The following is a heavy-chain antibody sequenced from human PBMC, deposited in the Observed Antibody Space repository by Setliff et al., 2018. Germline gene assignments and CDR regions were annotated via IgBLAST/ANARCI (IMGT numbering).Heavy chain of an antibody. Sequence: SLKISCAASGFTFSNYAMNWVRQAPGKGLEWVSVISDSGGTTYYADSVKGRFTISRDNSKNTLYLQMNSLRAEDTAVYYCAKKLPGVRYFDYCGQGTLVTVSS. D-gene: IGHD1-7*01. J-gene: IGHJ4*02. CDR3: AKKLPGVRYFDY. CDR1: GFTFSNYA. CDR2: ISDSGGTT. V-gene: IGHV3-23*01.